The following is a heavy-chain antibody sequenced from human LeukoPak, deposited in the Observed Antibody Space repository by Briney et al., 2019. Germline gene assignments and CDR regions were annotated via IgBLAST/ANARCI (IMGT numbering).Heavy chain of an antibody. CDR1: GGSFSGYY. CDR2: INHSGST. CDR3: ARERIAAAGTGEKMGPFDY. V-gene: IGHV4-34*01. D-gene: IGHD6-13*01. J-gene: IGHJ4*02. Sequence: PSETLSLTCAVYGGSFSGYYWSWIRQPPGKGLEWIGEINHSGSTNYNPSLKSRVTISVDTSKNQFSLKLSSVTAADTAVYYCARERIAAAGTGEKMGPFDYWGQGTPVTVSS.